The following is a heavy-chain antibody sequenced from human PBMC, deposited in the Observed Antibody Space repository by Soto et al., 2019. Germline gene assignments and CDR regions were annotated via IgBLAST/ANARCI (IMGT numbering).Heavy chain of an antibody. D-gene: IGHD6-13*01. Sequence: SETLSLTCTVSGCSISSSSYYWGWIRQPPGKGLGWIGSIYYSGSTYYNPSLKSRVTIYVDTSKNQFSLKLSSVTAADTAVYYCARLIAAAYFDYWGQGTLVTVSS. CDR2: IYYSGST. CDR1: GCSISSSSYY. CDR3: ARLIAAAYFDY. J-gene: IGHJ4*02. V-gene: IGHV4-39*01.